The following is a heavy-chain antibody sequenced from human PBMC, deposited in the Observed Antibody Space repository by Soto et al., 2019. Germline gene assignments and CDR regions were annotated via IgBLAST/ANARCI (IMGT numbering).Heavy chain of an antibody. D-gene: IGHD6-13*01. V-gene: IGHV1-69*01. CDR2: IIPIFGTA. CDR1: GGTFSSYA. J-gene: IGHJ5*02. Sequence: QVQLVQSGAEVKKPGSSVKVSCKASGGTFSSYAISWVRQAPGQGLEWMGGIIPIFGTANYAQKFQGRVTITADESTSTAYTELSSLRSEDTAVYYCARDFEGVAAAGTNWFDPWGQGTLVTVSS. CDR3: ARDFEGVAAAGTNWFDP.